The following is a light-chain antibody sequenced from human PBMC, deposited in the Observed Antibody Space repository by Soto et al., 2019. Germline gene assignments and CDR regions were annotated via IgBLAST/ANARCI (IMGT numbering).Light chain of an antibody. CDR1: SSDVGGYNY. V-gene: IGLV2-14*01. CDR3: SSYTSSSTRV. J-gene: IGLJ2*01. Sequence: QSALTQPASVSGSHGQSITISCTGTSSDVGGYNYVSWYQQHPGKATKLMIYDVSNRPSGVSNRFSGSKSGNTASLTISGLQAEDEADYYCSSYTSSSTRVFGGGTKLTVL. CDR2: DVS.